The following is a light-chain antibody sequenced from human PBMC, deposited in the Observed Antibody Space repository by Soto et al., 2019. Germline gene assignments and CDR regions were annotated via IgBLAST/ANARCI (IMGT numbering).Light chain of an antibody. CDR1: QSVSSNY. V-gene: IGKV3-20*01. J-gene: IGKJ3*01. CDR3: QQYGSSPFT. Sequence: EIVLTQSPGTLSLSPGERATLSCRASQSVSSNYLAWYQQKPGQAPRLLIYGASSRATGIPDRFSGSGAATDFTLTISRLEPEDFAVYYCQQYGSSPFTFGPGTKGDIK. CDR2: GAS.